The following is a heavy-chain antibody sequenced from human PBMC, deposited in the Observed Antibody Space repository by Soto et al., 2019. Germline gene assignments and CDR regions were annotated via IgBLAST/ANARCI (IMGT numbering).Heavy chain of an antibody. Sequence: GGSLRLSCAASGFTVSSNYMSWVRQAPGKGLEWVSVIYSGGSTYYADSVKGRFTISRDNSKNTLYLQMNSLRAEDTAVYYCARAGHPPRKYSSSWTYAFDIWGQGTMVTVSS. CDR2: IYSGGST. J-gene: IGHJ3*02. D-gene: IGHD6-13*01. CDR1: GFTVSSNY. CDR3: ARAGHPPRKYSSSWTYAFDI. V-gene: IGHV3-66*01.